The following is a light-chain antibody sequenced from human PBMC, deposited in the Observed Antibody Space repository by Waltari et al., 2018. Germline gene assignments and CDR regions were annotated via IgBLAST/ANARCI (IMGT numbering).Light chain of an antibody. V-gene: IGKV3-11*01. J-gene: IGKJ2*01. CDR1: QNVNSF. CDR2: DAP. CDR3: QQRGNLPET. Sequence: EIVLTQSPGTLSLSPGDTATLSCRASQNVNSFLAWYQQKRGQAPRLLIYDAPKPAAGIPDRIRGSGSGTDFTLTISSLEPEDFAIYYCQQRGNLPETFGRGTRVEMK.